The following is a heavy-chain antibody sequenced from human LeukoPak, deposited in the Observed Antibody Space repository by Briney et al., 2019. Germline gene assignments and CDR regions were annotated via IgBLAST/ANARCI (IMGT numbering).Heavy chain of an antibody. CDR2: IYPGDSDT. Sequence: PGESLKISCKGSGYSFTTYWIGWVRQMPGKGLEWMGIIYPGDSDTRYSPSFQGQVTISADKSISTAYLQWSSLKASDTAMYYCARIYDILTGYRHPADYWGQGTLVTVSS. D-gene: IGHD3-9*01. V-gene: IGHV5-51*01. CDR3: ARIYDILTGYRHPADY. J-gene: IGHJ4*02. CDR1: GYSFTTYW.